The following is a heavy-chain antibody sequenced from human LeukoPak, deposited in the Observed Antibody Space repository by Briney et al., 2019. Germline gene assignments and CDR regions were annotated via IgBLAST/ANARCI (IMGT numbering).Heavy chain of an antibody. Sequence: SETLSLTCTVSGGSISSYYWSWIRQPPGKGLEWIGYIYYSGSTNYNPSLKSRVTISVDTSKNQFSLKLSSVTAADTAVYYCAREGGLRYFDWLFDYFDYWGQGTLVTVSS. CDR3: AREGGLRYFDWLFDYFDY. CDR2: IYYSGST. CDR1: GGSISSYY. V-gene: IGHV4-59*12. D-gene: IGHD3-9*01. J-gene: IGHJ4*02.